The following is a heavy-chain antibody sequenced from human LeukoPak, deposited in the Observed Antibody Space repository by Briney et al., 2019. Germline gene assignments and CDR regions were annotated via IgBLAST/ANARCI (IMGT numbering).Heavy chain of an antibody. J-gene: IGHJ3*02. CDR3: ARGTDAFDI. CDR2: VNHSGST. CDR1: GGSFSGYY. V-gene: IGHV4-34*01. Sequence: SETLSLTCAVYGGSFSGYYWSWIRQPPGKGLEWIGEVNHSGSTNYNPSLKSRVTISVDTSKNQFSLKLSSVTAADTAVYYCARGTDAFDIWGQGTMVTVSS.